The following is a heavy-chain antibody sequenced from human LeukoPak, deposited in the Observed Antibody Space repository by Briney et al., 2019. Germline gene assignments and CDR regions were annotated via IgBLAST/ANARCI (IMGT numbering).Heavy chain of an antibody. J-gene: IGHJ4*02. CDR3: ARHRRSFDY. Sequence: PSETLSLTCTVSGGSINYYYWMWIRQPPGKGLEWIGYIYYSGGTHYNPSLKSRVTMLVDTSKNQFSLKLTAVTAADTAVYYCARHRRSFDYWGQGTLVTVSS. V-gene: IGHV4-59*01. CDR1: GGSINYYY. CDR2: IYYSGGT.